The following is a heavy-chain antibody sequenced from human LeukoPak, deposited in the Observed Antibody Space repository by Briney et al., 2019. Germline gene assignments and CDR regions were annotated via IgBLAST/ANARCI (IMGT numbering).Heavy chain of an antibody. CDR3: ARGRVIVGATIHTDFDY. CDR1: GGTFSGSY. V-gene: IGHV4-34*01. D-gene: IGHD1-26*01. J-gene: IGHJ4*02. Sequence: PSETLSLTCAAYGGTFSGSYWSWIRQPPGKGLEWIGEINHSGSTNYNPSLKSRVTISVDTSKNQFSLKLSSLTAADTAVYYCARGRVIVGATIHTDFDYWGQGTLVTVSS. CDR2: INHSGST.